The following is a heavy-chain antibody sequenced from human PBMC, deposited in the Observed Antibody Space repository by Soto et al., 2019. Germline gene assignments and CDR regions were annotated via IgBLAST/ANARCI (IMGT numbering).Heavy chain of an antibody. CDR2: IWYDGSNK. CDR3: ARGAGSYYDSSGYSYPYS. V-gene: IGHV3-33*01. J-gene: IGHJ4*02. CDR1: GFTFSSYG. D-gene: IGHD3-22*01. Sequence: GGSLRLSCAASGFTFSSYGMHWVRQAPGKGLEWVAVIWYDGSNKYYADSVKGRFTISRDNSKNTLYLQMGSLRAEDMAVYYCARGAGSYYDSSGYSYPYSWGQGTLVTVSS.